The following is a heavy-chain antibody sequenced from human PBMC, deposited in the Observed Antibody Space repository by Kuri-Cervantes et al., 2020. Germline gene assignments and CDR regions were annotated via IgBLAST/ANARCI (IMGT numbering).Heavy chain of an antibody. V-gene: IGHV1-18*01. Sequence: ASVKVSCKASGYTFTSYGISWVRQAPGQGLEWMGWISAYNGNTNYAQKFQGRVTMTRNTSISTAYMELSRLRSEDTAVYYCARVRARAAAGTEYDYWGQGTLVTVSS. CDR3: ARVRARAAAGTEYDY. J-gene: IGHJ4*02. D-gene: IGHD6-13*01. CDR1: GYTFTSYG. CDR2: ISAYNGNT.